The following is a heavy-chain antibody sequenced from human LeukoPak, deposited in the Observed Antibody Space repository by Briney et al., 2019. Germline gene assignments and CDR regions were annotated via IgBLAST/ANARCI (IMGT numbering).Heavy chain of an antibody. CDR1: GFTFSSNT. J-gene: IGHJ4*02. Sequence: SGGSLRLSCAASGFTFSSNTMSWVRQAPGKGLEWVSVISGSGGNTYYADSVKGRFTISRDNPKNTLYLQMNSLRPEDTAVYYCAKASGGNVVYWGQGTLVTVSS. V-gene: IGHV3-23*01. CDR2: ISGSGGNT. D-gene: IGHD4-23*01. CDR3: AKASGGNVVY.